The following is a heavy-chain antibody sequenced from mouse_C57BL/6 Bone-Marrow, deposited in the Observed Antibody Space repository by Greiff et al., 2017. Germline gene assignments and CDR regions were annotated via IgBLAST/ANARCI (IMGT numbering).Heavy chain of an antibody. CDR1: GYTFTDYY. D-gene: IGHD3-2*02. CDR3: ARDGQLKDY. Sequence: VQLQQSGPELVKPGASVKISCKASGYTFTDYYMNWVKQSHGKSLEWIGDINPNNGGTSYNQKFKGKATLTVDKSSSTAYMELRSLTSEDSAVYYCARDGQLKDYWGQGTTLTVSS. V-gene: IGHV1-26*01. J-gene: IGHJ2*01. CDR2: INPNNGGT.